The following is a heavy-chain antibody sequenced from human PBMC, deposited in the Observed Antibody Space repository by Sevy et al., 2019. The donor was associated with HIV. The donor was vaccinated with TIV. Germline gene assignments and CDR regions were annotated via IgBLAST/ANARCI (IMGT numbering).Heavy chain of an antibody. Sequence: GGSLRLSCAASGFTFSDYSLNWVRQALGKGLEWVSYISRSGTTRHYADSVRGRFTISRDDAKNSLYLQMSSLRDEDTAVYYCARDDTASYLPVSWGQGTLVTVSS. CDR2: ISRSGTTR. J-gene: IGHJ4*02. CDR1: GFTFSDYS. V-gene: IGHV3-48*02. CDR3: ARDDTASYLPVS. D-gene: IGHD3-10*01.